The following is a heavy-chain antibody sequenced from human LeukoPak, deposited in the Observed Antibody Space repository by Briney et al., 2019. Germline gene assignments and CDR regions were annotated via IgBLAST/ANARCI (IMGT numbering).Heavy chain of an antibody. Sequence: GESLKISCKTSGYNFTTFWIGWVRQMPGKGLEWMGIIYPGDSDTRYSPSFQGQVTISADKSVSTAYLQWSSLKASDTAMYYCARLWRGLRIDYWGQGTLVTVSS. CDR3: ARLWRGLRIDY. V-gene: IGHV5-51*01. J-gene: IGHJ4*02. D-gene: IGHD3-10*01. CDR1: GYNFTTFW. CDR2: IYPGDSDT.